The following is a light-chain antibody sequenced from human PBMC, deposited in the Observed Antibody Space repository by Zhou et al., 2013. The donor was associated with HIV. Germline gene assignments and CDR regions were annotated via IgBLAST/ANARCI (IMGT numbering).Light chain of an antibody. CDR1: QDVSTW. CDR2: LAS. J-gene: IGKJ1*01. V-gene: IGKV1-12*01. CDR3: RQHNSLPQT. Sequence: DIQMTQSPSSVSASVGDSVTITCRASQDVSTWLAWYQQKPGEAPKRLIYLASSLQNGVPSRFSGSGSGTEFTLTISSLQLEDFATYYCRQHNSLPQTFGQGTRVEV.